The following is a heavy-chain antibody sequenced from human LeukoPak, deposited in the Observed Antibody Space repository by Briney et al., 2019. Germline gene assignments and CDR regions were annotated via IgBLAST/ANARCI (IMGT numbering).Heavy chain of an antibody. D-gene: IGHD2-21*02. CDR3: AKDSRHIVVVTAIPPYYFDY. J-gene: IGHJ4*02. CDR1: GFTFSSLA. V-gene: IGHV3-23*01. Sequence: GGSLRLSCAASGFTFSSLAMHWVRQAPGKGLEWVSAISGSGGSTYYADSVKGRFTISRDNSKNTLYLQMNSLRAEDTAVYYCAKDSRHIVVVTAIPPYYFDYWGQGTLVTVST. CDR2: ISGSGGST.